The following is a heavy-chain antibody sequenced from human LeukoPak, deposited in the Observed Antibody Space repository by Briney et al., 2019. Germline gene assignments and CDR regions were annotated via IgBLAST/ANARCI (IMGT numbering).Heavy chain of an antibody. CDR2: ISGSGGST. CDR3: AKDDGYSGSYYADY. CDR1: GFTFSSYA. D-gene: IGHD1-26*01. V-gene: IGHV3-23*01. Sequence: GGSLRLSCAASGFTFSSYAMSWVRQAPGKGLEWVSAISGSGGSTYYADSVKGRFTISRDNSKNTLYLQMNSLRAEDTAVHYCAKDDGYSGSYYADYWGQGTLVTVSS. J-gene: IGHJ4*02.